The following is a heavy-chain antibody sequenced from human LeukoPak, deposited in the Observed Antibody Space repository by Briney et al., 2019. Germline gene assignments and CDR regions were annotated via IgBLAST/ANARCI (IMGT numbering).Heavy chain of an antibody. CDR1: GFTFRDYY. J-gene: IGHJ4*02. Sequence: GGSLRLSCAASGFTFRDYYMSWIRQAPGKGLEWGSYISSSGSTIYYADSVKGRFTISRDNAKNSLYLQMNSLRAEDTAVYYCARGDDILTGSLNPWGQGTLVTVSS. D-gene: IGHD3-9*01. CDR2: ISSSGSTI. V-gene: IGHV3-11*01. CDR3: ARGDDILTGSLNP.